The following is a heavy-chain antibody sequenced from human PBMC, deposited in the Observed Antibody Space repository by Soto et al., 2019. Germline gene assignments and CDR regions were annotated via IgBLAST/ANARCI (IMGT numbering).Heavy chain of an antibody. CDR1: GFTFSSYS. CDR3: ARQTTVFSHYYGMDV. V-gene: IGHV3-21*01. D-gene: IGHD1-1*01. Sequence: PGGSLRLSCAASGFTFSSYSMNWVRQAPGKGLEWVSSISSSSSYIYYADSVRGRFTISRDNAKNSLYLQMNSLRAEDTAVYYCARQTTVFSHYYGMDVWGQGTTVTVSS. J-gene: IGHJ6*02. CDR2: ISSSSSYI.